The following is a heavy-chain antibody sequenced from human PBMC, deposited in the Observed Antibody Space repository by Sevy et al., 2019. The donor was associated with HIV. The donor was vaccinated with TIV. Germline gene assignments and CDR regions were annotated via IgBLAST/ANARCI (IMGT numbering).Heavy chain of an antibody. J-gene: IGHJ4*02. CDR1: GFTFSSYS. CDR2: ISSSSSYI. D-gene: IGHD3-10*01. CDR3: ARARLFSRSAVGFDY. Sequence: GGSLRLSCAASGFTFSSYSMNWVRRAPGKGLEWVSSISSSSSYIYYADSVNGRFTISRDNAKNSLYLQMNSLRAEDTAVYYCARARLFSRSAVGFDYWGQGTLVTVSS. V-gene: IGHV3-21*01.